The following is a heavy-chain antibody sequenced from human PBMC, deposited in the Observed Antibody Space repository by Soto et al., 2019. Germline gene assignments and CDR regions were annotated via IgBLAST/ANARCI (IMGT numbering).Heavy chain of an antibody. CDR2: IYHSGST. CDR1: GYSISSGYY. V-gene: IGHV4-38-2*02. D-gene: IGHD6-19*01. CDR3: ERDVAVAGRPGSLNY. J-gene: IGHJ4*02. Sequence: SETLSLTCAVSGYSISSGYYWGWIRQPPGKGLEWIGSIYHSGSTYYNPSLKSRVTISVDTSKNQFSLKLSSVTAADTAVYYCERDVAVAGRPGSLNYWGQGTPVPVYS.